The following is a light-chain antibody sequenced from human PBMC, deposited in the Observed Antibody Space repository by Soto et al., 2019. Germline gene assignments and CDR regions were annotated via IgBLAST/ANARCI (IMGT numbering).Light chain of an antibody. V-gene: IGKV1-9*01. CDR2: AAS. Sequence: DIQMTQSPSSLSASVGDRVTITCRASQSISSYLNWYRQKPGKAPKVLIYAASTLQSGVPSRFSGSGSGTEFTLTITSLQHEDFATYYCQQLNSFPITFGQGTRLDI. CDR1: QSISSY. J-gene: IGKJ5*01. CDR3: QQLNSFPIT.